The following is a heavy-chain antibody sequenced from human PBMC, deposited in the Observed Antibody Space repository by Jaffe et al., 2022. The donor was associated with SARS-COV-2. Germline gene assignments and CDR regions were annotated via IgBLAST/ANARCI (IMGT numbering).Heavy chain of an antibody. CDR3: ARGDWGKYTSNWYFDY. CDR2: INQDGSEI. Sequence: EVQLVESGGGLVQPGGSLRLSCAASGFTFSKYWMTWVRQAPGKGLEWVANINQDGSEIYSVDSVKGRFTISRDNAKSSLYLQMNSLRAEDTAMYYCARGDWGKYTSNWYFDYWGQGTLVTVSS. CDR1: GFTFSKYW. D-gene: IGHD6-13*01. V-gene: IGHV3-7*03. J-gene: IGHJ4*02.